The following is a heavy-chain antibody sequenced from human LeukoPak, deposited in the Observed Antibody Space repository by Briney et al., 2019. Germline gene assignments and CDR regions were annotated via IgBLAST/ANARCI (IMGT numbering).Heavy chain of an antibody. V-gene: IGHV1-2*02. CDR3: ASEEYGDRRYSN. Sequence: GASVKVPCKASGYTFTSYYMHWVRQPPGQGLEWMGWINPNSGGTNYAQKFQGRVTMTRDTSISTAYMELSRLRSDDTAVYYCASEEYGDRRYSNWGQGTLVTVSS. CDR2: INPNSGGT. CDR1: GYTFTSYY. D-gene: IGHD4-17*01. J-gene: IGHJ4*02.